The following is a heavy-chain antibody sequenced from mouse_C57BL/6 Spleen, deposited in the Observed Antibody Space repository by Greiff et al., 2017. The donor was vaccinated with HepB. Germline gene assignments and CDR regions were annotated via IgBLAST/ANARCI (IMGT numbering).Heavy chain of an antibody. Sequence: QVQLQQSGPELVKPGASVKLSCKASGYTFTSYDINWVKQRPGRGLEWIGWIYPRDGSTKYNEKFKGKATLTVDTSSSTAYMELHSLTSEDSAVYFCAKNALRYAKDYWGQGTSVTVSS. D-gene: IGHD1-1*01. CDR1: GYTFTSYD. CDR3: AKNALRYAKDY. J-gene: IGHJ4*01. CDR2: IYPRDGST. V-gene: IGHV1-85*01.